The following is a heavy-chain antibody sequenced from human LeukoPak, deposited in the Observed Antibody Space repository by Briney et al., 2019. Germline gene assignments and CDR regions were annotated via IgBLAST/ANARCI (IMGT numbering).Heavy chain of an antibody. CDR1: GYTFSSYG. J-gene: IGHJ3*02. Sequence: PGGSLRLSCAASGYTFSSYGMSWVRQAPGKGLEWVSYISSSGSTIYYADSVKGRFTISRDNAKNSLYLQMNSLRAEDTAVYYCAREWKQWLVGAFDIWGQGTMVTVSS. D-gene: IGHD6-19*01. V-gene: IGHV3-48*01. CDR3: AREWKQWLVGAFDI. CDR2: ISSSGSTI.